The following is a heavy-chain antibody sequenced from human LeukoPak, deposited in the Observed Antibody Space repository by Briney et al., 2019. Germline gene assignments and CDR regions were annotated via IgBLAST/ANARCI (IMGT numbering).Heavy chain of an antibody. CDR1: GDSVSSNSAA. J-gene: IGHJ4*02. CDR2: TYYRSKWYN. D-gene: IGHD6-13*01. Sequence: SQTLSLTCAISGDSVSSNSAAWNWIRQSPSRGLEWLGRTYYRSKWYNDYAVSVKSRITNNPDTSKKQFSLQLNSVTPEDTAVSYCARASSSWDDFDYWGQGTLVTVSS. CDR3: ARASSSWDDFDY. V-gene: IGHV6-1*01.